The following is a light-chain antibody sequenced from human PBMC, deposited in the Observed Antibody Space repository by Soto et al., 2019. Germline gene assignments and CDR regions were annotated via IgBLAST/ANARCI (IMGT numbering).Light chain of an antibody. V-gene: IGKV3-20*01. CDR2: GAS. CDR1: QSVPSNY. Sequence: VVTESPKTLSMSPGEGAPLSCRASQSVPSNYVAWYQQKPGQAPRLLIFGASSRSTGAPDRFSGSWSGTDFTLTIRRLEHYDLVVYFCQEYRDTPPSTFAQGTPLEIK. CDR3: QEYRDTPPST. J-gene: IGKJ5*01.